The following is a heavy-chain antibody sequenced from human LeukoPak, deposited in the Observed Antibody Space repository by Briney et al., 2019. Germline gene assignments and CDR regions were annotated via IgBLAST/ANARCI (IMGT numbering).Heavy chain of an antibody. CDR3: ARDGIAATGLTFDY. V-gene: IGHV4-30-4*01. D-gene: IGHD6-13*01. Sequence: PSQTLPLTCTVSGGSISSDNYYWSWIRHHPRKGLEWIGYIYYNGATYYNPSLQSRVTISIDPSNNQFSLKLSSVTAADTAVYYCARDGIAATGLTFDYWGQGTLVTVST. CDR1: GGSISSDNYY. CDR2: IYYNGAT. J-gene: IGHJ4*02.